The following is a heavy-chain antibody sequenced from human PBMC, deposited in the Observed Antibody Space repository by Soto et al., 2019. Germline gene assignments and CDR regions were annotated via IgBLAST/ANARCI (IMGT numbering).Heavy chain of an antibody. CDR3: ARPYSGGPNDPFDV. Sequence: LGESLKISCKGSGYSFTNYWIGWVRQMPGKGLEWMGIIYPSDSHAIYSPSFQGQVTMSADKSISTAYLQRSSLKASDTAMYYCARPYSGGPNDPFDVWGQGTMVTVSS. J-gene: IGHJ3*01. CDR1: GYSFTNYW. V-gene: IGHV5-51*01. D-gene: IGHD1-26*01. CDR2: IYPSDSHA.